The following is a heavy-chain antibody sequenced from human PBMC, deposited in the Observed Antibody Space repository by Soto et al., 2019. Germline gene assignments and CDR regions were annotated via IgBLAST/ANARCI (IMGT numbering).Heavy chain of an antibody. CDR2: IYYSGST. V-gene: IGHV4-59*01. Sequence: PETLSLTCTLSGGSISSYYRSWIRQPPGKGLEWIGYIYYSGSTNYNPSLKSRVTISVDTSKNQFSLKLSSVTAADTAVYYCARKHYYFDYWGQGTLVTVSS. CDR3: ARKHYYFDY. CDR1: GGSISSYY. J-gene: IGHJ4*02.